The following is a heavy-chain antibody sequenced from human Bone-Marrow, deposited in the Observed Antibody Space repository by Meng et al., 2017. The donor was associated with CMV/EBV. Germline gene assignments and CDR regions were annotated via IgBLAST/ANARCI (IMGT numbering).Heavy chain of an antibody. D-gene: IGHD1-14*01. J-gene: IGHJ3*02. CDR1: GFTFDDYA. Sequence: SLKISCAASGFTFDDYAMHWVRQAPGKGLEWVSGISWNSGSIGYADSVKGRFTTSRDNAKNSLYLQMNSLRAEDTALYYCAAGNAFDAFDIWGQGTMVTVSS. V-gene: IGHV3-9*01. CDR3: AAGNAFDAFDI. CDR2: ISWNSGSI.